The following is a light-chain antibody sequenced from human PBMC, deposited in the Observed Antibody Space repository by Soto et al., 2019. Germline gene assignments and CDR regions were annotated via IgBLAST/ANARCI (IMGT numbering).Light chain of an antibody. J-gene: IGKJ2*01. Sequence: DVVMTQSPLSLPVTLGQPASISCRSSQSLVYSDGDTYLTWLHQRPGQSPRRLIYKVSNRDSGVPDRFSGSGSGTDFSLKISRVEAEDLGVYSGVQSTHWPMTFGQGTRLEIK. V-gene: IGKV2-30*01. CDR1: QSLVYSDGDTY. CDR3: VQSTHWPMT. CDR2: KVS.